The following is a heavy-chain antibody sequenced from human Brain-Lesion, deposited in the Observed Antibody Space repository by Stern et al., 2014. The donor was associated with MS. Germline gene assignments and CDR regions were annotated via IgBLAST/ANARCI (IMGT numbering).Heavy chain of an antibody. V-gene: IGHV4-39*01. CDR1: GGSISSSSYY. CDR2: IYYRGST. CDR3: AKLWLGELPESPFDY. D-gene: IGHD3-10*01. J-gene: IGHJ4*02. Sequence: VQLLESGPGLVKPSETLSLTCTVSGGSISSSSYYWGWIRQPPGKGLEWIGSIYYRGSTYYNPSLKSPVTISMDTSKNQFSLRLSSVTAADTAVYFCAKLWLGELPESPFDYWGQGTLVTVSS.